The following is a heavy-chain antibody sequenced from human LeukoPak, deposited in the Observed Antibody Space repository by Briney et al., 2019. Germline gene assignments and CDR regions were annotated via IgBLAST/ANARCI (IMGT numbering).Heavy chain of an antibody. Sequence: PGGSLRLSCAASGFTFSSYGMSWVRQAPGKGLEWVSAISGSGGSTYYADSVKGRFTISRDNSKNTLYLQMNSLRAEDTAVYYCAKDYVGYFDWSFDYWGQGTLVTVSS. J-gene: IGHJ4*02. D-gene: IGHD3-9*01. CDR1: GFTFSSYG. CDR2: ISGSGGST. CDR3: AKDYVGYFDWSFDY. V-gene: IGHV3-23*01.